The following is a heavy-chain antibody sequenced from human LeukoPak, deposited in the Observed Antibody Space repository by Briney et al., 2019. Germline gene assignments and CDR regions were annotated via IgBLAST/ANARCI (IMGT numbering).Heavy chain of an antibody. D-gene: IGHD6-13*01. CDR2: IYTSGST. CDR3: ARVGEAGSSWYYFDY. V-gene: IGHV4-61*02. CDR1: GGSISSGSYY. J-gene: IGHJ4*02. Sequence: SETLSLTCTVSGGSISSGSYYWSWIRQPAGKGLEWIGRIYTSGSTNYNPSLKSRVTISVDTSKNQFSLKVRSVTAADTAVYYCARVGEAGSSWYYFDYWGQGTLVTVSS.